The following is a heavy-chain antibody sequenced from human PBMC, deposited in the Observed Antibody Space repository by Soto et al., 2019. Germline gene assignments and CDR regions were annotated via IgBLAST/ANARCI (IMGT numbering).Heavy chain of an antibody. J-gene: IGHJ4*02. CDR3: ARERQLEPLIY. D-gene: IGHD1-26*01. Sequence: QVQLVQSGVEVKMPGASVKLACKASGYTFTNYGLTWVRQVPGQGLAWIGWVSGYNRNTNYAQKFEDRVIMTPDTSTSTSFMELRSLRADDTGIYFCARERQLEPLIYWGQGPLLTVSP. CDR2: VSGYNRNT. CDR1: GYTFTNYG. V-gene: IGHV1-18*01.